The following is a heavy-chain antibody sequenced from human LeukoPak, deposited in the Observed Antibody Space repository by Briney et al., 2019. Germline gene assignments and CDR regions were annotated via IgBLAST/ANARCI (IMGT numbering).Heavy chain of an antibody. J-gene: IGHJ6*03. Sequence: SETLSLTCTVSGYSISSGYYWGWIRQPPGKGLEWIGSIYHSGSTYYNPSLKSRVTISVDTSKNQFSLKLSSVIAADTAVYYCARDDGGSSSSRYYYYMDVWGKGTTVTVSS. CDR2: IYHSGST. CDR1: GYSISSGYY. D-gene: IGHD6-6*01. V-gene: IGHV4-38-2*02. CDR3: ARDDGGSSSSRYYYYMDV.